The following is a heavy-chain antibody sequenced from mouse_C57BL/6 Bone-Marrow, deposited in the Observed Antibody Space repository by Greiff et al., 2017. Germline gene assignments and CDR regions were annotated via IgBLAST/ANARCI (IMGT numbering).Heavy chain of an antibody. V-gene: IGHV1-76*01. CDR3: ARVSTMITTKEVYLYFDV. CDR2: IYPGSGNT. Sequence: VQLQQSGAELVRPGASVKLSCKASGYTFTDYYINWVKQRPGQGLEWIARIYPGSGNTYYNEKFKGKATLTAEKSSSTAYMHLSSLTSEDSAVYFCARVSTMITTKEVYLYFDVGGTGTTVTVSS. D-gene: IGHD2-4*01. J-gene: IGHJ1*03. CDR1: GYTFTDYY.